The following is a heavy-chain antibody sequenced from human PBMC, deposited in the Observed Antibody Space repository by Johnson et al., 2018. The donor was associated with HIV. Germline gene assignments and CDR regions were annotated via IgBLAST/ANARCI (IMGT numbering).Heavy chain of an antibody. CDR3: AREGGGSDAFDI. CDR2: ISWNSGSI. D-gene: IGHD3-16*01. J-gene: IGHJ3*02. V-gene: IGHV3-9*01. CDR1: GFTFDDYA. Sequence: VQLVESGGGLVQPGRSLRLSCAASGFTFDDYAMHWVRQAPGKGLEWVSGISWNSGSIGYADSVKGRFTISRDNAKNSLYLQMNSLRAGDTAVYYCAREGGGSDAFDIWGQGTMVTVSS.